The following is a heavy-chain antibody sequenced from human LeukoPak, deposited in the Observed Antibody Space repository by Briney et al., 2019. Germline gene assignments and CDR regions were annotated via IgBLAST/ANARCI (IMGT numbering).Heavy chain of an antibody. CDR1: GFTFRSSS. CDR3: ARVGGGTTLHPYFDY. J-gene: IGHJ4*02. V-gene: IGHV3-7*01. D-gene: IGHD2/OR15-2a*01. Sequence: PGGSLRLSCTASGFTFRSSSFNWVRQAPGEGLEWVANIKQDGSEKYYVDSVKGRFTISRDNAENSLYLQMNSLRGEDMAVYYCARVGGGTTLHPYFDYWGQGTLVTVSS. CDR2: IKQDGSEK.